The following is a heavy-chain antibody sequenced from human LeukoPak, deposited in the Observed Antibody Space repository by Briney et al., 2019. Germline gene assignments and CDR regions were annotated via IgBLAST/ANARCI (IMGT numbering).Heavy chain of an antibody. V-gene: IGHV4-34*12. CDR3: AHSGQTVPYSNPIYYYGLDV. Sequence: SETLSLTCAVHGGSFRGYCWRWSPQSPQGGLWRSAEIIHRGDTNYNPILKSRITISVDTSKSQFSLKLSSVTAADTAVYYCAHSGQTVPYSNPIYYYGLDVWGKGTTVTVSS. CDR1: GGSFRGYC. CDR2: IIHRGDT. D-gene: IGHD1-1*01. J-gene: IGHJ6*04.